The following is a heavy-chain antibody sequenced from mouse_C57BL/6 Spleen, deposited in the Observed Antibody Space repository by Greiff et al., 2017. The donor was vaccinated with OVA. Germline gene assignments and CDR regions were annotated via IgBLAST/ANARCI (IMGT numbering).Heavy chain of an antibody. Sequence: QVQLQQPGAELVMPGASVKLSCKASGYTFTSYWMHWVKQRPGQGLEWIGEIDPSDSYTNYNQKFKGKSTLTVDKSSSTAYMQLSSLTSEDSAVYYCARSDGYHWDYWGQGTTLTVSS. CDR2: IDPSDSYT. V-gene: IGHV1-69*01. CDR1: GYTFTSYW. D-gene: IGHD2-3*01. CDR3: ARSDGYHWDY. J-gene: IGHJ2*01.